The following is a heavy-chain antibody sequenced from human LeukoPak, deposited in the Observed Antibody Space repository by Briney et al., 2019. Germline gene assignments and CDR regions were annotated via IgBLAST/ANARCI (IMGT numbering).Heavy chain of an antibody. CDR1: GFTFSDYY. J-gene: IGHJ6*02. D-gene: IGHD3-22*01. V-gene: IGHV3-11*01. CDR3: AKGDSRKYYYYGMDV. Sequence: GGSLRLSCAASGFTFSDYYMSWIRQAPGKGLEWVSYISSSGNTKYYADSVKGRFTISRDNAKNSLYLQMNSLRAEDTAVYYCAKGDSRKYYYYGMDVWGQGTTVTVSS. CDR2: ISSSGNTK.